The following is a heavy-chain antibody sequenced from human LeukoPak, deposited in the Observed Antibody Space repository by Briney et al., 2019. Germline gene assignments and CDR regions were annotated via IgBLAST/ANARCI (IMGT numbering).Heavy chain of an antibody. D-gene: IGHD6-13*01. J-gene: IGHJ6*03. CDR2: IYYSGST. CDR1: GGSISSSSYY. V-gene: IGHV4-39*01. CDR3: ARRAYDRQQLEDYYYYYMDV. Sequence: SETLSLTYTVSGGSISSSSYYWGWIRQPPGKGLEWIVSIYYSGSTYYNPSLKSRVTISVDTSKNQFSLKLSSVTAADTAVYYCARRAYDRQQLEDYYYYYMDVWGKGTTVTVSS.